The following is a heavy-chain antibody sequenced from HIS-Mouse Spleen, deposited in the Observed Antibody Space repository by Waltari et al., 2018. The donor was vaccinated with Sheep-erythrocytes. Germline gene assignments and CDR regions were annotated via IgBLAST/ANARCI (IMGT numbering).Heavy chain of an antibody. J-gene: IGHJ5*02. V-gene: IGHV4-39*07. CDR3: ARVPPGYYDFWSGPTGPRWFDP. CDR1: GGSISSSSYY. Sequence: QLQLQESGPGLVKPSETLSLTCTVSGGSISSSSYYWGWIRQPPGKGLEWLGSIYYSGRTDYNPSLKSRVTISVDTSKNQFSLKLSSVTAADTAVYYCARVPPGYYDFWSGPTGPRWFDPWGQGTLVTVSS. D-gene: IGHD3-3*01. CDR2: IYYSGRT.